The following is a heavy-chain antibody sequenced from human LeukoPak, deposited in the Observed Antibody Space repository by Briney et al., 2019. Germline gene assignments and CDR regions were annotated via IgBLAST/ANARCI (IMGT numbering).Heavy chain of an antibody. V-gene: IGHV4-59*08. CDR1: GGSISSYY. Sequence: SETLSLTCTVSGGSISSYYWSWIRQPPGKGLEWIGYIYHSGSTNYNPSLKSRVTISVDTSKNQFSLKLSSVTAADTAVYYCARRAPYSYEWSTLDYWGQGTLVTVSS. D-gene: IGHD5-18*01. CDR2: IYHSGST. J-gene: IGHJ4*02. CDR3: ARRAPYSYEWSTLDY.